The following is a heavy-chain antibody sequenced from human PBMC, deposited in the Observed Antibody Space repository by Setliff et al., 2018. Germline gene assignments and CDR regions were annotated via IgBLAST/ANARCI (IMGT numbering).Heavy chain of an antibody. CDR2: ISTYNVNT. J-gene: IGHJ5*02. Sequence: ASVKVSCKASGYPFTNYGITWVRQAPGQGLEWLGWISTYNVNTTYAQKLQDRVTMTTDTSTSTAYMELRNLRSDDTALYYCARAPLMVVVPPDAHRFDPWGQGTLVTVSS. CDR3: ARAPLMVVVPPDAHRFDP. D-gene: IGHD2-2*01. CDR1: GYPFTNYG. V-gene: IGHV1-18*01.